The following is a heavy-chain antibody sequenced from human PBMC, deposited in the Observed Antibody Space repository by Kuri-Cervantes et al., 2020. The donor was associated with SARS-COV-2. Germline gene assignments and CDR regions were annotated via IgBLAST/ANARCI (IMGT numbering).Heavy chain of an antibody. Sequence: ETLSLTCAASGFTFSSYSMNWVRQAPGKGLEWVSSISSSSSYIYYADSVKGRFTISRDNSKNTLYLQMNSLRAEDTAVYYCAKGGGRGTAMVIPPFDYWGQGTLVTISS. CDR2: ISSSSSYI. V-gene: IGHV3-21*01. J-gene: IGHJ4*02. CDR3: AKGGGRGTAMVIPPFDY. CDR1: GFTFSSYS. D-gene: IGHD5-18*01.